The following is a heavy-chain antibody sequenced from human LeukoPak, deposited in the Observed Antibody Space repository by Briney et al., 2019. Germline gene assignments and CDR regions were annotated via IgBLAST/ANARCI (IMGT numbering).Heavy chain of an antibody. CDR2: IYYSGST. CDR1: GGSISSGGYC. CDR3: ARMVNWNYDY. Sequence: SETLSLTCTVSGGSISSGGYCWSWIRQHPGKGLEWIGYIYYSGSTYYNPSLKSRVTISVDTSKNQFSLKLSSVTAADTAVYYCARMVNWNYDYWGQGTLVTVSS. J-gene: IGHJ4*02. D-gene: IGHD1-7*01. V-gene: IGHV4-31*03.